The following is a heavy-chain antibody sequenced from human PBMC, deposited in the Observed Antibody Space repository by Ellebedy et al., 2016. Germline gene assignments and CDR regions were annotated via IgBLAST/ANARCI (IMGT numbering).Heavy chain of an antibody. V-gene: IGHV5-10-1*01. CDR3: ARHYSDSTAYYYYFDY. Sequence: GESLKISCKGSGYSFTNYWIGWVRQMPGKGLEWMGKIDPSDSYINYNPSFEGHVTFSADKSISTAYLQWSSLKASDTAMYYCARHYSDSTAYYYYFDYWGQGALVTVSS. CDR2: IDPSDSYI. D-gene: IGHD3-22*01. J-gene: IGHJ4*02. CDR1: GYSFTNYW.